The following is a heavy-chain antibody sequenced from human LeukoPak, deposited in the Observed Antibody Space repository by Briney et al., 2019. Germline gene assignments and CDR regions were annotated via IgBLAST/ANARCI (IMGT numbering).Heavy chain of an antibody. CDR2: ISAGGGDT. J-gene: IGHJ4*02. CDR1: GFSFNSYA. CDR3: ARDFSTGLPFDY. D-gene: IGHD2-8*02. Sequence: PGGSLRLSCAASGFSFNSYAMSWVRQAPGKGLEWVSSISAGGGDTYYADSVKGRFTVSRDGPKNTLYLQMNSLRAEDTAVYYCARDFSTGLPFDYWGQGALVTVSS. V-gene: IGHV3-23*01.